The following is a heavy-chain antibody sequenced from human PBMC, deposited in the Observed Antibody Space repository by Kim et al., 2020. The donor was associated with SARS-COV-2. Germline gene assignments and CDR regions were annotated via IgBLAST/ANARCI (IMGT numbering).Heavy chain of an antibody. D-gene: IGHD3-22*01. CDR2: IYYSGST. V-gene: IGHV4-39*07. CDR1: GGSISSSSYY. J-gene: IGHJ4*02. Sequence: SETLSLTCTVSGGSISSSSYYWGWIRQPPGKGLEWIGSIYYSGSTYYNPSLKSRVTISVDTSKNQFSLKLSSVTAADTAVYYCARSRSITMIAPGDWGQGALVTVSS. CDR3: ARSRSITMIAPGD.